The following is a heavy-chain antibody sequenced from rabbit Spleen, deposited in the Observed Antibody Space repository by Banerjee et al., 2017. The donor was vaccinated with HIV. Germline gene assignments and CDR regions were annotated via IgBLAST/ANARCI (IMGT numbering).Heavy chain of an antibody. Sequence: QLLEEDGGDLVKPGASLTLTCAASGVSVSANSYMCWVRQAPGKGLEWIACIDAGSSGFTYFASWAKGRFTISKTSSTTVTLQMTSLTAADTATYFCARDTGTSFSTYGMDLWGPGTLVTVS. CDR2: IDAGSSGFT. CDR1: GVSVSANSY. V-gene: IGHV1S40*01. D-gene: IGHD8-1*01. CDR3: ARDTGTSFSTYGMDL. J-gene: IGHJ6*01.